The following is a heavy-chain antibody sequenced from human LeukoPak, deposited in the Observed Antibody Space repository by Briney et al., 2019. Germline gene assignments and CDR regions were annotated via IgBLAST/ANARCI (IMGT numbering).Heavy chain of an antibody. CDR3: ASRNNYYDSSGCYRAFDY. J-gene: IGHJ4*02. D-gene: IGHD3-22*01. CDR1: GFTLRNYG. V-gene: IGHV3-30*02. Sequence: PGGSLRLSCAASGFTLRNYGMHWVRQAPGKGLEWVTFIRYDGTNKYYANSVKGRFTISRDNSKNTLYLQMNSLRPEDTAVYYCASRNNYYDSSGCYRAFDYWGQGTLVTVSS. CDR2: IRYDGTNK.